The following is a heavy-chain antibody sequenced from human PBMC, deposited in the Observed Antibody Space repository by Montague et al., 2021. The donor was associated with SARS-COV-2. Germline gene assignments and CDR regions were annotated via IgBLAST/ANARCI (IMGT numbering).Heavy chain of an antibody. Sequence: SETLSLTCAVYGGSFSGYYWSWIRQPPGKGLGWLGSLFYSGSTHYNPSVKNRVTISADTSKNQVSLRLTSVTAADTAVYYCARQLMYDSGSYFDYWGQGTLVTVSS. D-gene: IGHD3-10*01. CDR3: ARQLMYDSGSYFDY. CDR2: LFYSGST. V-gene: IGHV4-59*08. CDR1: GGSFSGYY. J-gene: IGHJ4*02.